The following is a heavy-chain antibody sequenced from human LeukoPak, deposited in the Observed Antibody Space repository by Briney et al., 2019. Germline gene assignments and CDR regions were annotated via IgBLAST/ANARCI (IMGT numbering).Heavy chain of an antibody. Sequence: PGGSLRLSCAASGFTFSDYYMSWIRQAPGKGLEWVSYISSSGSTIYYADSVRGRFTISRDNAKNSLYLQMNSLRAEDTAVYYCARAGGSYDFWSGYFYSPETPSSLDYWGQGTLVTVSS. CDR3: ARAGGSYDFWSGYFYSPETPSSLDY. V-gene: IGHV3-11*01. J-gene: IGHJ4*02. D-gene: IGHD3-3*01. CDR1: GFTFSDYY. CDR2: ISSSGSTI.